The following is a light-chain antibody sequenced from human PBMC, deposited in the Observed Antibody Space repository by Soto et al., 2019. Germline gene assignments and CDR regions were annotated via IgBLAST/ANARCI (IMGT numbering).Light chain of an antibody. Sequence: ELVLRQSPATLSLSPGERATLSCRASQSVSSYLAWYQQKPGQAPRLLIYDASNRATGIPARFSGSGSGTDFTLTISSLEPEDFAVYYCQQRSNWPTFSQGTKVDI. J-gene: IGKJ1*01. CDR1: QSVSSY. V-gene: IGKV3-11*01. CDR3: QQRSNWPT. CDR2: DAS.